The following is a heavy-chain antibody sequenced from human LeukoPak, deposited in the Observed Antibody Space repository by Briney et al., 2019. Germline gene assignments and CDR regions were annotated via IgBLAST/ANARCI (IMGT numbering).Heavy chain of an antibody. CDR3: ARSLLWFGDYYMDV. J-gene: IGHJ6*03. V-gene: IGHV1-18*04. Sequence: ASVKVSCKASGYTFAGYYMHWVRQAPGQGLEWMGWISAYNGNTNYAQKLQGRVTMTTDTSTSTAYMELRSLRSDDTAVYYCARSLLWFGDYYMDVWGKGTTVTVSS. D-gene: IGHD3-10*01. CDR1: GYTFAGYY. CDR2: ISAYNGNT.